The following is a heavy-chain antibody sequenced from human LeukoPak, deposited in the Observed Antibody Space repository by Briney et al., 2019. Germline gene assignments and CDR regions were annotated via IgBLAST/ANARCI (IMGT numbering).Heavy chain of an antibody. CDR2: IYWDDDK. CDR1: GFSLTGTGDG. CDR3: THLTRGGLDS. V-gene: IGHV2-5*02. J-gene: IGHJ4*02. D-gene: IGHD4-23*01. Sequence: SGPTLVKPTETLTLTCSVSGFSLTGTGDGVGWIRQPPGKALQWLAVIYWDDDKRYRPSLKSRLTVTKDTSKNQVVLRLTNLEPVDTATYFCTHLTRGGLDSWGQGTLVTVSS.